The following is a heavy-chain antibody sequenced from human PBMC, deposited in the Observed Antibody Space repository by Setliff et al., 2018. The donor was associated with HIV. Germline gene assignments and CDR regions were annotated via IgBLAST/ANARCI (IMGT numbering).Heavy chain of an antibody. CDR2: MNPASGNT. Sequence: ASVKVSCKASGYTFTSYDVNWVRQATGQGLEWMGWMNPASGNTGYAQKFQGRVTMTRNTSVSTVYMELSSLRAEDTAVYYCARGALTQNGPFDYWGQGTLVTVSS. CDR3: ARGALTQNGPFDY. V-gene: IGHV1-8*02. J-gene: IGHJ4*02. D-gene: IGHD2-8*01. CDR1: GYTFTSYD.